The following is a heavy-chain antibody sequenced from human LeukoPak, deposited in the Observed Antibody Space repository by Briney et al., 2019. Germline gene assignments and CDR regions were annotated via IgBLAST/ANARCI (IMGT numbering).Heavy chain of an antibody. CDR2: IYYSGST. CDR3: ASYGILTGYRFDY. CDR1: GGSISSSGYY. V-gene: IGHV4-39*01. Sequence: PSETLSLTCTVSGGSISSSGYYWGWIRQPPGKGLEWIGTIYYSGSTDYNPSLKSRVTISVDTSKNQFSLKLSSLTAADTALYYRASYGILTGYRFDYWGQGTLVTVSS. J-gene: IGHJ4*02. D-gene: IGHD3-9*01.